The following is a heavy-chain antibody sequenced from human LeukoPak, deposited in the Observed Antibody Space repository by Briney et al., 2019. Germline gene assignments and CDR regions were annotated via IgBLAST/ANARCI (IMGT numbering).Heavy chain of an antibody. D-gene: IGHD4-17*01. Sequence: GGSLRLSCAASGFTFNNYAMSWVRQAPGKGLEWVSGISGGGGNTNYADSVKGRFTISRDNSRDTLSLQMNSLRAEDTAVYYCAKTDYRTAVTTRWFDPWGQGTLVTVSS. J-gene: IGHJ5*02. CDR3: AKTDYRTAVTTRWFDP. CDR2: ISGGGGNT. CDR1: GFTFNNYA. V-gene: IGHV3-23*01.